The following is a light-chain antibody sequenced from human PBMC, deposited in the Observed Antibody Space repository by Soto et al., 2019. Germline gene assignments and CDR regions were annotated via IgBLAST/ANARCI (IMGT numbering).Light chain of an antibody. CDR2: DAS. J-gene: IGKJ5*01. CDR3: QQRGNWIT. CDR1: QSVSSY. V-gene: IGKV3-11*01. Sequence: EIVLTQSPATRSLSPGERATLSCSASQSVSSYLAWYQQKPGQAPRLLIYDASNRATGIPDRFSASGSGTDFTLTISSLEPEDSAVYYCQQRGNWITFGPGTRLEI.